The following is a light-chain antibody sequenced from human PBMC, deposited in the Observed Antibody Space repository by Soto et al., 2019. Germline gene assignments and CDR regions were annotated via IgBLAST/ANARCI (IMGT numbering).Light chain of an antibody. Sequence: QSVLTQPPSASGTPGQRVTISCSGSSSNIGSNYVFWYQQLPGTAPKLLIYRNNQRPSGVPDRFSVSKSGTSASLAISGLRPEDEAEYYCAAWDDSLSGRVFGGGTKLTVL. J-gene: IGLJ3*02. CDR3: AAWDDSLSGRV. V-gene: IGLV1-47*01. CDR1: SSNIGSNY. CDR2: RNN.